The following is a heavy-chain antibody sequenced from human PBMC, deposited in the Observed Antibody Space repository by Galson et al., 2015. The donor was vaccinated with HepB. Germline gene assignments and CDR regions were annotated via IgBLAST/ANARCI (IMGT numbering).Heavy chain of an antibody. CDR3: GRESEEYSSSSVIDY. CDR1: GFTFSDYY. V-gene: IGHV3-11*06. D-gene: IGHD6-6*01. Sequence: SLRLSCAASGFTFSDYYMSWIRQAPGKGLEWVSYISGSSSYTNYADSVKGRFTISRDNAKNSLYLQMNSLRAEDTAVYYCGRESEEYSSSSVIDYWGQGTLVTVSS. J-gene: IGHJ4*02. CDR2: ISGSSSYT.